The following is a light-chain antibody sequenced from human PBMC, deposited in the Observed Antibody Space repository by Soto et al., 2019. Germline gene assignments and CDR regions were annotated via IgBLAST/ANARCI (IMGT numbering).Light chain of an antibody. Sequence: EIVMTQSPATLSVAAGESVTLFCRASQSVNSRLAWYQQKPAQAPRLLIYDASTRATGIPARFSGSGSGTEFTLTISSLQSEAFAVYYCQQYKNWPPEYTFGQGTKLEIK. J-gene: IGKJ2*01. CDR3: QQYKNWPPEYT. CDR2: DAS. V-gene: IGKV3-15*01. CDR1: QSVNSR.